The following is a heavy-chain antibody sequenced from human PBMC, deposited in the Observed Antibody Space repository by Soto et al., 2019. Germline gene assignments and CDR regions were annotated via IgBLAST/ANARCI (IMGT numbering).Heavy chain of an antibody. CDR3: AGGYQLRYFDY. Sequence: SETLSLTCTVSGGSVSSGSYYWSWLRQPPGKGLEWIGYIYYSGSTYYNPSLKSRVTMSVGTSKNQFSLKLSSVTAVDTAVYYCAGGYQLRYFDYWGQGTQVTVSS. J-gene: IGHJ4*02. V-gene: IGHV4-61*01. CDR1: GGSVSSGSYY. CDR2: IYYSGST. D-gene: IGHD2-2*01.